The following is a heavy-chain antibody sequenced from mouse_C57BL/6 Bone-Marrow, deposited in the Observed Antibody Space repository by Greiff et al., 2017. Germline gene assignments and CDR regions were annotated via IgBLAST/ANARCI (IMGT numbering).Heavy chain of an antibody. Sequence: QVQLQQPGAELVMPGASVKLSCKASGYTFTSYWMHWLKQRPGQGLEWIGEIDPSDSYTNYNQKFKGKSTLTVDKSSSTAYMQLSSLTSEDSAVYYCARESGSPYAMDYWGQGTSVTVSS. CDR1: GYTFTSYW. D-gene: IGHD1-1*01. CDR3: ARESGSPYAMDY. CDR2: IDPSDSYT. J-gene: IGHJ4*01. V-gene: IGHV1-69*01.